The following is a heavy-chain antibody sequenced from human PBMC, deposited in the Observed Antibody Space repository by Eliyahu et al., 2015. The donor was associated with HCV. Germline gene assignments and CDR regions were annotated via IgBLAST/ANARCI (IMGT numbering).Heavy chain of an antibody. D-gene: IGHD1-26*01. CDR2: IIPIFARR. Sequence: ASGDTFSNFAIAWVRQAPGQGLEWMGGIIPIFARRNYAQKFQGRVTITADESTSTAYMELSSLRSEDTAVYYCARVLLVGATTFYFDYWGQGTLVTVSS. V-gene: IGHV1-69*01. CDR1: GDTFSNFA. J-gene: IGHJ4*02. CDR3: ARVLLVGATTFYFDY.